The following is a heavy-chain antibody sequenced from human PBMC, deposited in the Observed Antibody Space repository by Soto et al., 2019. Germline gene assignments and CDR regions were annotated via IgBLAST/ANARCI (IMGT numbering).Heavy chain of an antibody. V-gene: IGHV4-39*01. Sequence: QLQLQESGPGLVKPSETLSLTCTVSGGSISSDSYYWGWIRQPPGKGLEWIGSIDYSGSTYYNPSLKGRVSMSVDTSKKQFSLKLTSVTAADTAVHYCARGEGYCSGGRCFFDHWGQGTLVTVSS. CDR3: ARGEGYCSGGRCFFDH. D-gene: IGHD2-15*01. CDR2: IDYSGST. J-gene: IGHJ5*02. CDR1: GGSISSDSYY.